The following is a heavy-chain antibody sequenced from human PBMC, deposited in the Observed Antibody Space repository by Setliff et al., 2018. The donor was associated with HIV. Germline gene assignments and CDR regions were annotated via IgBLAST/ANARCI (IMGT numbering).Heavy chain of an antibody. V-gene: IGHV3-7*01. J-gene: IGHJ3*02. Sequence: GSLRLSCAASGFTFSSYWMSWVRQAPGKGLEWGANIKQDGSERYYVDSVKGRCTIPRDNAKNQLYLQMNSLRAEDTAVYYCARPWAFDIWGQGTMVTVSS. CDR3: ARPWAFDI. CDR1: GFTFSSYW. CDR2: IKQDGSER.